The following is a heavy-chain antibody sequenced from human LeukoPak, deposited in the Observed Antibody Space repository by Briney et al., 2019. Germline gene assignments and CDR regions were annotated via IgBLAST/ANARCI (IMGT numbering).Heavy chain of an antibody. Sequence: PGGSLRLSCAASGFTFSSYSMNWVRQAPGKGLEWVSSISSSSSYIYYADSVKGRFTISRDNAKNSLYLQMNSLRAEDTAVYYCAGDTSGYDRLMDYWGQGTLVTVSS. CDR2: ISSSSSYI. CDR1: GFTFSSYS. D-gene: IGHD5-12*01. CDR3: AGDTSGYDRLMDY. J-gene: IGHJ4*02. V-gene: IGHV3-21*01.